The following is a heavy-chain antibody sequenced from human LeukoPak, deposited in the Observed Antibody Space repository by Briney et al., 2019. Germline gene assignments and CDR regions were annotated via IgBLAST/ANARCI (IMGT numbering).Heavy chain of an antibody. CDR1: GFTFSSYW. D-gene: IGHD4-17*01. CDR2: IKQDGSEK. Sequence: PGGSLRLSCAASGFTFSSYWMSWVRQAPGKGLEWVANIKQDGSEKYYVDSVKGRLTIFRDNAKNSLYLQMNSLRAEDTAVYYCARDQYATVTPNWFDPWGQGTLVTVSS. V-gene: IGHV3-7*03. CDR3: ARDQYATVTPNWFDP. J-gene: IGHJ5*02.